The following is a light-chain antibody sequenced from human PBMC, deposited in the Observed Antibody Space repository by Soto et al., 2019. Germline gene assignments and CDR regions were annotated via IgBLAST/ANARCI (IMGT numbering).Light chain of an antibody. V-gene: IGKV1-6*01. J-gene: IGKJ2*01. CDR1: QGIRND. CDR2: AAS. CDR3: LQDYNYPYT. Sequence: AIQMTQSPSSLSASVGDRVTLTCRASQGIRNDLAWYQQKPGKAPKLLIYAASSLHSGVPSRFSGSGSGTDFALTISSLQPEDFATYYCLQDYNYPYTFGQGTKLEIK.